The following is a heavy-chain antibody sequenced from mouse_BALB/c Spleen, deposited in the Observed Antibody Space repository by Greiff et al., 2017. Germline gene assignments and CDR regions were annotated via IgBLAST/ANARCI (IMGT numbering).Heavy chain of an antibody. CDR2: INPSNGGT. D-gene: IGHD3-3*01. V-gene: IGHV1S81*02. CDR3: TRRGTAGWFAY. Sequence: VQLVESGAELVKPGASVKLSCKASGYTFTSYYMYWVKQRPGQGLEWIGEINPSNGGTNFNEKFKSKATLTVDKSSSTAYMQLSSLTSEDSAVYYCTRRGTAGWFAYWGQGTLVTVSA. J-gene: IGHJ3*01. CDR1: GYTFTSYY.